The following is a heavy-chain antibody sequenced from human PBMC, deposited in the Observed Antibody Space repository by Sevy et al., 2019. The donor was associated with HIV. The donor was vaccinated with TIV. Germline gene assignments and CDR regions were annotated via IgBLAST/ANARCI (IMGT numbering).Heavy chain of an antibody. J-gene: IGHJ6*02. Sequence: RGSLRLSCAVSGFTFSSHWMFWVRQAPGKGLVWVSHINSHGTITNYADSVKGRFAISRDNTKNTIYLQMNSLRAEDTAVYYCARGQLLQFLEWPSYGLDVWGQGTTVTVSS. V-gene: IGHV3-74*01. CDR3: ARGQLLQFLEWPSYGLDV. D-gene: IGHD3-3*01. CDR2: INSHGTIT. CDR1: GFTFSSHW.